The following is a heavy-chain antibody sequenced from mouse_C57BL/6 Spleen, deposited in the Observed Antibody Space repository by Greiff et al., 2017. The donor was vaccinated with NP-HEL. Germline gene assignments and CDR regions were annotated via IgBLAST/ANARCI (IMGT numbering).Heavy chain of an antibody. V-gene: IGHV5-17*01. D-gene: IGHD2-5*01. CDR1: GFTFSDYG. J-gene: IGHJ2*01. Sequence: EVQLVESGGGLVKPGGSLKLSCAASGFTFSDYGMHWVRQAPEKGLEWVAYISSGSSTIYYADTVKGRFTISGDNAKNTLFLQMTSLRSEDTAMYYCAKAYYSNYVDYWGQGTTLTVSS. CDR3: AKAYYSNYVDY. CDR2: ISSGSSTI.